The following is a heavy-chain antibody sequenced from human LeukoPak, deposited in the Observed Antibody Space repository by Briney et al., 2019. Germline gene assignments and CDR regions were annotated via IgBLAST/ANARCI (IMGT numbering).Heavy chain of an antibody. J-gene: IGHJ6*02. V-gene: IGHV3-7*01. D-gene: IGHD5-18*01. CDR1: GFTFSSYW. CDR3: ARCTAMVSNYYYGMDV. CDR2: IEQDGSEK. Sequence: PGGSLRLSCAASGFTFSSYWMSWVRQAPGKGLEWVANIEQDGSEKYYVDSVKGRFTISRDNAKNSLYLQMNSLRAEDTAVYYCARCTAMVSNYYYGMDVWGQGTTVTVSS.